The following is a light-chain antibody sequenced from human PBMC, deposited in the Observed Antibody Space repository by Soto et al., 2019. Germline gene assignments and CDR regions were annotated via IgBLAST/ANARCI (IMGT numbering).Light chain of an antibody. CDR3: CAYAGSQNYV. CDR1: SSDVGTYIL. Sequence: QSALTQPASVSGSPGQSITISCTGTSSDVGTYILVSWYQQHTGNAPQLMIYEVNKRPSGASDRSSGSKSGRTAYLTISGLKAEVEVDYYCCAYAGSQNYVFGYGIKLTVL. V-gene: IGLV2-23*02. J-gene: IGLJ1*01. CDR2: EVN.